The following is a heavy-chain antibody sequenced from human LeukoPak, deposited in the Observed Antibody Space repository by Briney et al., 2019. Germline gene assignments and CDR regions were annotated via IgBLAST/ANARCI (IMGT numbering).Heavy chain of an antibody. CDR3: AHSRIGFVVVTAVYFDY. CDR2: IYWDDDK. J-gene: IGHJ4*02. V-gene: IGHV2-5*02. Sequence: SGPTLVKPTQTLTLTCTFSGFSLSTSGVGVGWIRQPPGKALEWLAPIYWDDDKRYSPSLKSRLTITKDTSKNQVVLTMTNMDPVDTATYYCAHSRIGFVVVTAVYFDYWGQGTLVTVSS. D-gene: IGHD2-21*02. CDR1: GFSLSTSGVG.